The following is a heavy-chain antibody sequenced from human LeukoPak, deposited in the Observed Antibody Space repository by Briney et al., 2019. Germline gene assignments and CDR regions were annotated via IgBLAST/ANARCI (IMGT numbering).Heavy chain of an antibody. J-gene: IGHJ4*02. D-gene: IGHD2-15*01. CDR2: FDPEDGET. Sequence: ASVKVSCKVSGYTLTELSMHWVRQAPGKGLEWMGGFDPEDGETIYAQKFQGRVTMTEDTSTDTAYMELSSLRSEDTAVYYCATFSYCSGGSCGRLHDYWGQGTLVTVSS. CDR3: ATFSYCSGGSCGRLHDY. CDR1: GYTLTELS. V-gene: IGHV1-24*01.